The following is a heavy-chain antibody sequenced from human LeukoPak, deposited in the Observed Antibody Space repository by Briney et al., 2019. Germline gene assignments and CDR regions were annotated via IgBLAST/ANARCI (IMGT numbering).Heavy chain of an antibody. V-gene: IGHV1-18*01. CDR3: ARGAVDTAMVTLFDY. J-gene: IGHJ4*02. CDR1: GYTFTSYG. D-gene: IGHD5-18*01. Sequence: GASVKVSSKDSGYTFTSYGISWVRQTLGQGLERMGWISAYNGNTNYAQKLQGRVTMTTDTSTSTAYMELRSLRSDDTAVYYCARGAVDTAMVTLFDYWGQGTLVTVSS. CDR2: ISAYNGNT.